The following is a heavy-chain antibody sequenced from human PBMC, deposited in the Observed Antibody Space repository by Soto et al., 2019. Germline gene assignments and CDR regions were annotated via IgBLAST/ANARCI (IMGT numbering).Heavy chain of an antibody. Sequence: QLQLQESGPGLVKPSETLSLTCTVSGGSISSSSYYWGWIRQPPGKGLEWIGSIYYSGSTYYNPSLKSRVTISVDTSKNQFSLKLSSVTAADTAVYYCARRTITTSPFDPWGQGTLVTVSS. CDR2: IYYSGST. CDR1: GGSISSSSYY. D-gene: IGHD1-1*01. CDR3: ARRTITTSPFDP. J-gene: IGHJ5*02. V-gene: IGHV4-39*01.